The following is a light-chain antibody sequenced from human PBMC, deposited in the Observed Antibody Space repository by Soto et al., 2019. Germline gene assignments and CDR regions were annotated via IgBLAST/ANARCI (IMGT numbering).Light chain of an antibody. CDR2: EVS. CDR1: SSDVGSYNL. CDR3: CSYAGSSTSYD. J-gene: IGLJ1*01. V-gene: IGLV2-23*02. Sequence: QSVLTQPASVSGSPGQSITISCTGTSSDVGSYNLVSWYQQHPGKAPKLMIYEVSKRPSGVSNRFSGSKSGNTASLTISGLQAEDEADYYCCSYAGSSTSYDFGTGTKVTVL.